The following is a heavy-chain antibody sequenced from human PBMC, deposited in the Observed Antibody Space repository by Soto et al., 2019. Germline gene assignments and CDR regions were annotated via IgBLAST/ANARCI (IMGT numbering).Heavy chain of an antibody. V-gene: IGHV3-11*04. CDR3: ARDSFHGGTTFDY. CDR2: IGGSGTTV. J-gene: IGHJ4*02. D-gene: IGHD2-15*01. CDR1: GFTFSDYY. Sequence: GGSLRLSCPASGFTFSDYYMTWIRRAPGKGLECLSYIGGSGTTVHYADSVKGRFTISRDNAKNSLYLQMNSLRAEDTAVYYCARDSFHGGTTFDYWGQGTLVTVSS.